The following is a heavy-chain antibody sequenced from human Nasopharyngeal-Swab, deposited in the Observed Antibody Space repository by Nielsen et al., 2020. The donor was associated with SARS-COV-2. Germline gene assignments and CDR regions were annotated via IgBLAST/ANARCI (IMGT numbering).Heavy chain of an antibody. CDR1: GGSISSSSHY. J-gene: IGHJ4*02. CDR3: ARGGYFDY. CDR2: IYYSGTT. Sequence: GSLRLSCTVSGGSISSSSHYWGWIRQPPGKGLEWIGSIYYSGTTYYNPSLKSRVTISVDTSKNQFSLKLSSVTAADTAVYYCARGGYFDYWGQGTLVTVSS. V-gene: IGHV4-39*07.